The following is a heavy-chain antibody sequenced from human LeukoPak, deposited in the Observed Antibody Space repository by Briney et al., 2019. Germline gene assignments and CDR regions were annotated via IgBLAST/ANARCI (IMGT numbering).Heavy chain of an antibody. V-gene: IGHV4-34*01. CDR3: ARADYGDYGPYYFDY. CDR1: GGSFSGYY. Sequence: SETLSLTCAVYGGSFSGYYWSWIRQPPGKGLEWIGEINHSGSTNYNPSLKSQVTISVDTSKNQFSLKLSSVTAADTAVYYCARADYGDYGPYYFDYWGQGTLVTVSS. CDR2: INHSGST. D-gene: IGHD4-17*01. J-gene: IGHJ4*02.